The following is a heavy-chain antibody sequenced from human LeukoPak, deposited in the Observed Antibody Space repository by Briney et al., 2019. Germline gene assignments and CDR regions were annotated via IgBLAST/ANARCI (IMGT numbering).Heavy chain of an antibody. Sequence: GASLRLSCSASVFSFSNNAMHWVRQAPGKGLEYVSGISSNGGTTGYADSVKGRFTISRDNSKRTLFLQMSSLRTEDTAIYYCASTYHYDSSGYYPFDYWGQGTLVTVSS. D-gene: IGHD3-22*01. J-gene: IGHJ4*02. CDR1: VFSFSNNA. V-gene: IGHV3-64D*09. CDR2: ISSNGGTT. CDR3: ASTYHYDSSGYYPFDY.